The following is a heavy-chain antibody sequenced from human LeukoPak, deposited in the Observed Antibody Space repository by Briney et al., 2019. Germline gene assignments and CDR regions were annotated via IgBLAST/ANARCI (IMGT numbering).Heavy chain of an antibody. CDR1: GGSMSSYF. CDR2: FYSSGNN. D-gene: IGHD3-9*01. Sequence: PSETLSLTCLVSGGSMSSYFWSWIRQPAGKGLEWIGRFYSSGNNNYNPSLKSRVTMSVDTSKNQFSLKLSSVTAADTAVYYCARGHDILTGYYQRGAYFDYWGQGTLVTVSS. J-gene: IGHJ4*02. V-gene: IGHV4-4*07. CDR3: ARGHDILTGYYQRGAYFDY.